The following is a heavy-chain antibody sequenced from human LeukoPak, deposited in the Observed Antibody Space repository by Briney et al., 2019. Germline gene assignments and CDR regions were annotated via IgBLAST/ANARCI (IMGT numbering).Heavy chain of an antibody. Sequence: PSETLSLTCTVSGGSISSYYWSWIRQPAGKGLEWIGRIYTSGSTNYNPSLKSRVTMSVDTSKDQFSLKLSSVTAADTAVYYCARGYCSSTSCYAAPDVWGKGTTVTVSS. J-gene: IGHJ6*04. CDR3: ARGYCSSTSCYAAPDV. V-gene: IGHV4-4*07. CDR2: IYTSGST. CDR1: GGSISSYY. D-gene: IGHD2-2*01.